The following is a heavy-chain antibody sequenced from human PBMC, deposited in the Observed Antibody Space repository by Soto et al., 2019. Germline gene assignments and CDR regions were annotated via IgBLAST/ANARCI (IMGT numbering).Heavy chain of an antibody. V-gene: IGHV4-59*01. J-gene: IGHJ5*02. CDR3: ARDVGWFDP. Sequence: SETLSLTCTVSGGSISTYYRSWIRQPPGKGLEWIGYIYYTGSTNYNPSLRSRVTISVDTSKNQFSLKLSSVTAADTAVYYCARDVGWFDPWGQGTLVTVSS. CDR2: IYYTGST. CDR1: GGSISTYY.